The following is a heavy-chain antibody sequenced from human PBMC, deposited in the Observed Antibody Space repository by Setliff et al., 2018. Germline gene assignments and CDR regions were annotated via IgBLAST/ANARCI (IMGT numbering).Heavy chain of an antibody. D-gene: IGHD3-10*01. Sequence: LRLSCAASGFTFSSYAITWVRQAPGKGLEWVSMISGSAQTTYYADSVKGRFTISRDNSKNTLYLQMNSLRAEDTAVYYCASGWYGSGSYYNESGYWGQGTLVTVSS. V-gene: IGHV3-23*01. J-gene: IGHJ4*02. CDR2: ISGSAQTT. CDR1: GFTFSSYA. CDR3: ASGWYGSGSYYNESGY.